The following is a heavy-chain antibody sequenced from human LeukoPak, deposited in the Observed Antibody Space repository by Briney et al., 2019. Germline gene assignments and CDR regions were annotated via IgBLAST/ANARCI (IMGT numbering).Heavy chain of an antibody. D-gene: IGHD2-15*01. Sequence: ASVKVSCKASGYTFTSYYIHWVRQAPGQGREWMGITNPSGGRTIYAQKFQGGVTMTRDTSTSTVYMEVSSLRSEDTAVYYCARDFRGGSGIVVVVAASQNYWGQGTLVTVSS. CDR3: ARDFRGGSGIVVVVAASQNY. V-gene: IGHV1-46*01. CDR1: GYTFTSYY. J-gene: IGHJ4*02. CDR2: TNPSGGRT.